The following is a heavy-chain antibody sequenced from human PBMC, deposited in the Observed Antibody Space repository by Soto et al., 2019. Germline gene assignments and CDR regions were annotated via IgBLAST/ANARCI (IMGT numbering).Heavy chain of an antibody. V-gene: IGHV1-46*01. D-gene: IGHD2-15*01. J-gene: IGHJ4*02. CDR3: ARPESPIRQGGWFDY. Sequence: QVQLVQSGAEVKKPGASVKVSCKASGYSFTRYYLHWVRKAPGQGLEWMGIINPTGGSTSYAQKFQGSVTKAGDTPTGTVYMDLGGLRSDDTAVYYGARPESPIRQGGWFDYWGQGTLVVVCS. CDR1: GYSFTRYY. CDR2: INPTGGST.